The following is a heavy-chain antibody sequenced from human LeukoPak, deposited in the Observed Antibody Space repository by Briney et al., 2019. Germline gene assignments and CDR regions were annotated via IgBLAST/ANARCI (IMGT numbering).Heavy chain of an antibody. V-gene: IGHV3-74*01. CDR1: GFTFSSYW. Sequence: GGPLRLSCAASGFTFSSYWMHWVRQAPGKGLVWVSRINSDGSSTSYADSVKGRFTISRDNAKNTLYMQMNSLRAEDTAVYYCAREKDYGDNDAFDIWGQGTMVTVSS. J-gene: IGHJ3*02. D-gene: IGHD4-17*01. CDR2: INSDGSST. CDR3: AREKDYGDNDAFDI.